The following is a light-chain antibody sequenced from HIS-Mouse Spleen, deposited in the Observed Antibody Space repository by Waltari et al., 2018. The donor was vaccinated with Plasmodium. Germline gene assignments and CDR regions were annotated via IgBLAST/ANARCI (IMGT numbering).Light chain of an antibody. CDR2: EDS. J-gene: IGLJ3*02. CDR1: ALPKKY. V-gene: IGLV3-10*01. CDR3: YSTDSSGNHRV. Sequence: SYELTQPPSVSVSPGQTARLTCSGDALPKKYAYLYQQKPGQAPVLVIYEDSKRPSGLPERFSGSSSGTMATLTISGAQVEDEADYYCYSTDSSGNHRVFGGGTKLTVL.